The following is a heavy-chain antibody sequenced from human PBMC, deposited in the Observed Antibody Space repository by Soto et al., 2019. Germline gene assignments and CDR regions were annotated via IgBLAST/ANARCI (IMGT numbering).Heavy chain of an antibody. CDR1: GYTLTSYG. J-gene: IGHJ6*02. CDR2: ISAYNGNT. Sequence: QVQLVQSGAEVKKPGASVKVSCKASGYTLTSYGISWVRQAPGQGLEWMGWISAYNGNTNYAQKLQGRVTMTTDTATSTAYMVLRSLRSDDTAVYYCARDLGDSSSWYWGDAYYYYGMDVWGQGTTVTVSS. CDR3: ARDLGDSSSWYWGDAYYYYGMDV. V-gene: IGHV1-18*01. D-gene: IGHD6-13*01.